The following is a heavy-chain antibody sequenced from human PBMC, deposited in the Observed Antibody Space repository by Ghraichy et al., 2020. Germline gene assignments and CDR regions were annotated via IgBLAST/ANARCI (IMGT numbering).Heavy chain of an antibody. CDR2: ITASSRNV. CDR3: ARGSKVVRFFYYDGMDV. J-gene: IGHJ6*02. D-gene: IGHD4-23*01. V-gene: IGHV3-48*02. Sequence: LSLTCVGSGFSFGDYSMNWVRQSPGKGLEWVSYITASSRNVFYAGSVRGRFTASRDNAQNSLYLQMKSLRDEDSAVYYCARGSKVVRFFYYDGMDVWDQGTTVTVSS. CDR1: GFSFGDYS.